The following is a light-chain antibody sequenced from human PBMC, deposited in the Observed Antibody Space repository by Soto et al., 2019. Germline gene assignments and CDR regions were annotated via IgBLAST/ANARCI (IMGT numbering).Light chain of an antibody. CDR3: SSYTISNTYV. Sequence: QSALTQPAPVSGSPGQSITISCTGTSGDIGGYDYVSWYQQHPGKAPKLMIYDVSNRPSGVSNRFSGSKSGTTASLTISGLQAEDEADYYCSSYTISNTYVFGTGTKLTVL. CDR1: SGDIGGYDY. CDR2: DVS. J-gene: IGLJ1*01. V-gene: IGLV2-14*03.